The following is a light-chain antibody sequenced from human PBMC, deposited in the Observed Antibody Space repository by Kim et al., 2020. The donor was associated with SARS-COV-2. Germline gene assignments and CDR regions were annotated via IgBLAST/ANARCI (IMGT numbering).Light chain of an antibody. V-gene: IGKV3-15*01. CDR2: AAS. CDR3: QQYDDWPPST. J-gene: IGKJ5*01. CDR1: QSVSRR. Sequence: SAGERATPSCRGRQSVSRRLAWYQVKPGQAPRLLIYAASTRATDVPARFSGTGSGTEFTLTISSLQSEDFAVYYCQQYDDWPPSTFGQGTRLEIK.